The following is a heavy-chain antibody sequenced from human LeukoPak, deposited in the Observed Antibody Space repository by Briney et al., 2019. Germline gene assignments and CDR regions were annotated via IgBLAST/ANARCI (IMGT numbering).Heavy chain of an antibody. CDR2: SGNKANSYTT. Sequence: PGGSLRLSCAASGFTLSAHYIDWVRQAPGKGLEWVGRSGNKANSYTTEYAASVRGRFTISRDDSKNSLYLQMNSLKTEDTAVYYCSRGYSGVGIYAFDIWGQGTMVTVSS. CDR1: GFTLSAHY. V-gene: IGHV3-72*01. CDR3: SRGYSGVGIYAFDI. J-gene: IGHJ3*02. D-gene: IGHD6-25*01.